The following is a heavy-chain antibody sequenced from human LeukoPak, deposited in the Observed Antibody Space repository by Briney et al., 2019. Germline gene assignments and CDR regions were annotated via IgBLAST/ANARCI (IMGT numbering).Heavy chain of an antibody. Sequence: ASVKVSCKVSGYTLTELSMHWVRQAPGKGLEWMGGFDPEDGETIYAQKFQGRVTMTEDTSTDTAYMELSSLRSEDTAVYYCATKYCSGGSCYFSGFDPWGQGTLVTVSS. CDR2: FDPEDGET. J-gene: IGHJ5*02. CDR3: ATKYCSGGSCYFSGFDP. V-gene: IGHV1-24*01. D-gene: IGHD2-15*01. CDR1: GYTLTELS.